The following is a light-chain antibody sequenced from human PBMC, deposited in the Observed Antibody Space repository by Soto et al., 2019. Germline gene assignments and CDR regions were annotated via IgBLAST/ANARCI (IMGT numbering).Light chain of an antibody. J-gene: IGKJ1*01. CDR2: GAT. Sequence: EVVVTQSPDTLSESPGESATLFCRTSQDVTTNLAWYQQRPGQAPRLLISGATTRATGVSARFSGRGSGTEFTLTISSLQSEDLAVYFCQQYRWWPPRTFGQGTRVEIK. CDR3: QQYRWWPPRT. CDR1: QDVTTN. V-gene: IGKV3-15*01.